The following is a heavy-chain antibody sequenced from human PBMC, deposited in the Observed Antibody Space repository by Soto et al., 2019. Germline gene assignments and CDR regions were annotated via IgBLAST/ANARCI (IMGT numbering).Heavy chain of an antibody. CDR1: GGSISSSSYY. D-gene: IGHD3-10*01. CDR2: IYYSGST. V-gene: IGHV4-39*01. J-gene: IGHJ6*02. Sequence: SETLSLTCTVSGGSISSSSYYWGWIRQPPGKGLEWIGSIYYSGSTYYNPSLKSRVTISVDTSKNQFSLKLSSVTSADTAVYYCARRLGTMGRGVIFPGRYYYYGMDVWGQGTTVT. CDR3: ARRLGTMGRGVIFPGRYYYYGMDV.